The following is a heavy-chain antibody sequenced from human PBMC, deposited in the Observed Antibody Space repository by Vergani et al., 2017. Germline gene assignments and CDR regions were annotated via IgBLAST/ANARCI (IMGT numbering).Heavy chain of an antibody. V-gene: IGHV4-61*02. Sequence: QVKLQESGPGLLKPSQTLSLTCTVSGESIRSGSHYWSWIRQPAGKGPEWIGHIHTGGSTHLNPSFKSRVSISVDTSKSQFSLKLNSVTVADTAVYYCAIIAGGNYYYYYGMDVWGQGTTVTVSS. CDR2: IHTGGST. CDR1: GESIRSGSHY. D-gene: IGHD6-13*01. J-gene: IGHJ6*02. CDR3: AIIAGGNYYYYYGMDV.